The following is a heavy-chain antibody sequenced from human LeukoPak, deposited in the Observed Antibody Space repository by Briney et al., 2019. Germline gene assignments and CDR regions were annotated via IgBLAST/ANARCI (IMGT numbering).Heavy chain of an antibody. D-gene: IGHD3-16*02. V-gene: IGHV3-23*01. CDR1: GFTFSSYW. J-gene: IGHJ4*02. CDR3: AGQKRGTYRPYYFDY. CDR2: ISGTGGST. Sequence: GGSLRLSCAASGFTFSSYWMHWVRQAPGKGPEWVSIISGTGGSTYYADSVKGRFTISRDNSKNTLYLHMNSLRDEDTAVYYCAGQKRGTYRPYYFDYWGQGTLVSVSS.